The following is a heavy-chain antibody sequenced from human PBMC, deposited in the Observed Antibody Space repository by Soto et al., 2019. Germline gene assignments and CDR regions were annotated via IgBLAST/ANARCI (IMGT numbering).Heavy chain of an antibody. J-gene: IGHJ5*02. V-gene: IGHV3-30-3*01. CDR3: PREGHGDWFDP. D-gene: IGHD3-10*01. Sequence: QVHLVESGGGVVEPGRSLRLSCAASGFTFSTYAMHWVRQAPGKGLEWVATISDDGTNHYYSDSVKGRFTISRDNSKDTLYLQMNSLRAEDTAVYYCPREGHGDWFDPWGQGTLVTVSS. CDR2: ISDDGTNH. CDR1: GFTFSTYA.